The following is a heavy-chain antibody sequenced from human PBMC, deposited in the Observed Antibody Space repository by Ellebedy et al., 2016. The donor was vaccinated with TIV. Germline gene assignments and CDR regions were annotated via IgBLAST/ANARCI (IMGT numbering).Heavy chain of an antibody. Sequence: GGSLRLSCAASGFTFSSDAMSWVRQAQGKGLEWVSAISVSGGSTYYADSVKGRFTISSDNSKNTLYLKMNRLRAEDTSVYYCAKDSRPVYDSSGYYYWGQGTLVTVSS. CDR2: ISVSGGST. V-gene: IGHV3-23*01. J-gene: IGHJ4*02. CDR1: GFTFSSDA. D-gene: IGHD3-22*01. CDR3: AKDSRPVYDSSGYYY.